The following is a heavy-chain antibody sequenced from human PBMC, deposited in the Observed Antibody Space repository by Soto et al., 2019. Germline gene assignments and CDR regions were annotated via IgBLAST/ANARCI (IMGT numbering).Heavy chain of an antibody. V-gene: IGHV3-23*01. CDR2: ISGSGGST. CDR1: GFTFSSYA. CDR3: AKDLNLHPYYYDSSGYYGGFDY. Sequence: GGSLRLSCAAAGFTFSSYAMSWVRQAPGKGLEWVSAISGSGGSTYYADSVKGRFTISRDNSKNTLYLQMNSLRAEDTAVYYCAKDLNLHPYYYDSSGYYGGFDYWGQGTLVTVSS. J-gene: IGHJ4*02. D-gene: IGHD3-22*01.